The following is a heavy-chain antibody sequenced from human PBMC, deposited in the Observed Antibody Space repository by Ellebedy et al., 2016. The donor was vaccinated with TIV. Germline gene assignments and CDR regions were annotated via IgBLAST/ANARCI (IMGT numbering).Heavy chain of an antibody. CDR3: VRRWRSDGYSDY. CDR2: VNPGDSDT. J-gene: IGHJ4*02. V-gene: IGHV5-51*01. Sequence: GESLKISCKGSGYIFTSYWIGWVRQMPGKGMEWMGSVNPGDSDTRYSPSFEGQVTISADKSITTAYLQWSSLKASDTGMYYCVRRWRSDGYSDYWGQGTLVTVSS. D-gene: IGHD5-24*01. CDR1: GYIFTSYW.